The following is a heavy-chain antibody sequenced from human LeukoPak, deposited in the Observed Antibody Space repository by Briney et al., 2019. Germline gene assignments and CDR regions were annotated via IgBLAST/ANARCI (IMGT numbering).Heavy chain of an antibody. J-gene: IGHJ4*02. CDR3: ARGHSVLRYFDWLLPLDY. CDR1: GGTFSSYA. D-gene: IGHD3-9*01. V-gene: IGHV1-69*13. Sequence: GASVKVSCKASGGTFSSYAISWVRQAPGQGLEWMGGIIPIFGTANYAQKLQGRVTITPDESTSTDYMELSSLRSEHTAVYYCARGHSVLRYFDWLLPLDYWGQGTLVTVSS. CDR2: IIPIFGTA.